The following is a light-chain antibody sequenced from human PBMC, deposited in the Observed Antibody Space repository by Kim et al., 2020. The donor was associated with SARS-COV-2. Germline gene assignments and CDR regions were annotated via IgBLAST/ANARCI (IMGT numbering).Light chain of an antibody. CDR3: QHYGSAPYS. CDR1: QSISSSY. Sequence: LSPGERATLSCRASQSISSSYLGLYQQKPGQAPRLLIYGASSRATGIPDRFSGSGSGTDFTLTISRLEPEAFAVYYCQHYGSAPYSFGQGTKLEI. CDR2: GAS. V-gene: IGKV3-20*01. J-gene: IGKJ2*03.